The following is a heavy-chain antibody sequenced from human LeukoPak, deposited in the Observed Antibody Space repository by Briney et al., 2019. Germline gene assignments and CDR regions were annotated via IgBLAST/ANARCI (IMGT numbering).Heavy chain of an antibody. Sequence: VASVKVSCKASGYTFTGYYIHWVRQAPGQGPEWMGWISPDSGGTNYAQKFQGRVTVTGDSSISTAYMELSGLRSDDTAVYFCARDSIRGVRLLDYWGQGTLVTVSS. CDR1: GYTFTGYY. D-gene: IGHD3-3*01. CDR3: ARDSIRGVRLLDY. J-gene: IGHJ4*02. V-gene: IGHV1-2*02. CDR2: ISPDSGGT.